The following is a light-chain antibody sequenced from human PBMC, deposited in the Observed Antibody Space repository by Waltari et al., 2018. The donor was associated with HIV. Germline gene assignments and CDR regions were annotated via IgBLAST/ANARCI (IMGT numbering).Light chain of an antibody. Sequence: SYVLTPTPSVSVAPGKTATLTCEGSDIGTRSVHWYRQKPGQAPVLVMYYDDQRPSGVAEGLYGSNSGSMATLTIGVVEVGDEAADYCQVWDSNNDVVFGRGTKLTVL. V-gene: IGLV3-21*04. CDR3: QVWDSNNDVV. CDR1: DIGTRS. CDR2: YDD. J-gene: IGLJ3*02.